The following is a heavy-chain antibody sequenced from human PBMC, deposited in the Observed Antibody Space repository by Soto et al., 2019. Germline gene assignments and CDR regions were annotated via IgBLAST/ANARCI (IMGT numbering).Heavy chain of an antibody. CDR3: TRAPSYGAIDI. Sequence: ASMKVSCKASGYTFTIYYIHWVRQAPGQGLEWMGIINPSGGSTTYAQKFQGRVTMTRDTSTSTVYMELSSLRSEDTAVYYCTRAPSYGAIDIWGQGKMVTVSS. D-gene: IGHD4-17*01. J-gene: IGHJ3*02. CDR1: GYTFTIYY. CDR2: INPSGGST. V-gene: IGHV1-46*03.